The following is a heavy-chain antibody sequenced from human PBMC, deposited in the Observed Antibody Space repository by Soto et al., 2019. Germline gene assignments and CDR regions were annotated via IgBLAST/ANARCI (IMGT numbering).Heavy chain of an antibody. J-gene: IGHJ4*02. V-gene: IGHV3-23*01. CDR2: ISGSGGST. D-gene: IGHD3-22*01. Sequence: GSLRLSCAASGFTFSSYAMSWVRQAPGKGLEWVSAISGSGGSTYYADSVKGRFTISRDNSKNTLYLQMNSLRAEDTAVYYCAKSRDYYDSSGYYCTDCWGQGTLVTVSS. CDR1: GFTFSSYA. CDR3: AKSRDYYDSSGYYCTDC.